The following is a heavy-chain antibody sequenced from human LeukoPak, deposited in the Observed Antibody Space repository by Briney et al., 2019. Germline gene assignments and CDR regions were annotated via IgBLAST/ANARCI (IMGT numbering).Heavy chain of an antibody. Sequence: GGSLRLSCAASGFTFSIYGMHWVRQAPGKGLEWVSAISGSGGSTYYADSVKGRFTISRDNSQNTLYLQMNSLRAEDTAVYYCAKEYSGYDFDYWGQGTLVTVSS. D-gene: IGHD5-12*01. CDR2: ISGSGGST. J-gene: IGHJ4*02. V-gene: IGHV3-23*01. CDR1: GFTFSIYG. CDR3: AKEYSGYDFDY.